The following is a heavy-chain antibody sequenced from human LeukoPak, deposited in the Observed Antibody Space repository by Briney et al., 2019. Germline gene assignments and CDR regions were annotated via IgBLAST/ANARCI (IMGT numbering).Heavy chain of an antibody. CDR3: AAYSSSWYRRWYFDY. CDR2: INHSGST. V-gene: IGHV4-34*01. J-gene: IGHJ4*02. D-gene: IGHD6-13*01. CDR1: GGSFSGYY. Sequence: RTSETLSLTCAVYGGSFSGYYWSWIRQPPGKGLEWIGEINHSGSTNYNPSLKSRVTISVDTSKNQFSLKLSSVTAADTAVYYCAAYSSSWYRRWYFDYWGQGTLVTVSS.